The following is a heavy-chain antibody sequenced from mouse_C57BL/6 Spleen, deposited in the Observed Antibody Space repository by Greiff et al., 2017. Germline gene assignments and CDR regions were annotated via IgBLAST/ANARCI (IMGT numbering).Heavy chain of an antibody. D-gene: IGHD2-1*01. CDR1: GFSLTSYG. CDR3: AKQTNRGEYGNAPFAC. Sequence: QVQLKESGPGLVAPSQSLSITCTVSGFSLTSYGVDWVRQPPGKGLEWLGVIWGGGSTNYNSALMSRLSISKDNSKSQVFLKMNSLQTEDTAMYYCAKQTNRGEYGNAPFACWGQRTLVTVSA. J-gene: IGHJ3*01. V-gene: IGHV2-9*01. CDR2: IWGGGST.